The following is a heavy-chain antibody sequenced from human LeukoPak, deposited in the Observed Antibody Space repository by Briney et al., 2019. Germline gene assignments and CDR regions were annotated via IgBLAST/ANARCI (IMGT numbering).Heavy chain of an antibody. CDR1: GGSISSGDYY. Sequence: SETLSLTCTVSGGSISSGDYYWSWIRQPPGKGLEWIGYIYYSGSTYYNPSLKSRVTISVDTSKNQFSLKLSSVTAANTAVYYCARGPSQWGNALDIWGQGTMVTVSS. CDR3: ARGPSQWGNALDI. V-gene: IGHV4-30-4*08. CDR2: IYYSGST. D-gene: IGHD3-16*01. J-gene: IGHJ3*02.